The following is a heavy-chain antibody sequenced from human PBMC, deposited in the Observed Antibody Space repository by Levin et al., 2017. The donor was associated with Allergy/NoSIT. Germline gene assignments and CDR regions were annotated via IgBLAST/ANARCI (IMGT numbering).Heavy chain of an antibody. V-gene: IGHV3-23*01. CDR3: AKDLYQHSGRAPGI. J-gene: IGHJ3*02. D-gene: IGHD1-26*01. Sequence: GGSLRLSCAASGFTFSHYAMNWVRQAPGKGLEWVSTITGSGGSAYCADAVKGRFTISRDNFKNTLYLQMNSLRAEDTALYYCAKDLYQHSGRAPGIWGQGTMVTVSS. CDR2: ITGSGGSA. CDR1: GFTFSHYA.